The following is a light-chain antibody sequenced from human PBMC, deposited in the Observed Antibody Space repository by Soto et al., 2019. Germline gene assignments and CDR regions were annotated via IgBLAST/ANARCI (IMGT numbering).Light chain of an antibody. J-gene: IGLJ1*01. V-gene: IGLV2-8*01. CDR1: SSDVGGYNY. CDR2: EVS. CDR3: SSYAATNNYV. Sequence: QSALTQPPSASGSPGQSVTISCTGTSSDVGGYNYVSWYQQNPGKAPQLIIYEVSKRPSGVPDRFSGSKSGNTASLTVSGLRAGDEADYYCSSYAATNNYVFGSGTKVTV.